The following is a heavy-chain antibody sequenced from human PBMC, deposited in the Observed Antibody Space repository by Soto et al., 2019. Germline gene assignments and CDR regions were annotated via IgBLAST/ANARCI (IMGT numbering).Heavy chain of an antibody. Sequence: QVLLVQSGAEVKKPGASVRISCKASGSSLPTHTIHWVRQAPGQRLEWMGWINAANGHTKYSQNFQVRVPISSDTSASTVYMKLTGLTSDDTAIYYFARGNGNSDWGPNDSWGQGTLVTVSS. CDR3: ARGNGNSDWGPNDS. CDR2: INAANGHT. CDR1: GSSLPTHT. J-gene: IGHJ4*02. D-gene: IGHD1-7*01. V-gene: IGHV1-3*01.